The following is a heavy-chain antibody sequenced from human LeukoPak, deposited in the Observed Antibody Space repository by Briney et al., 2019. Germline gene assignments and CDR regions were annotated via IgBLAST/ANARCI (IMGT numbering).Heavy chain of an antibody. CDR3: ARSSHYYDSSGYYWAGGAFDS. CDR2: IRGSADNT. J-gene: IGHJ3*02. D-gene: IGHD3-22*01. V-gene: IGHV3-23*01. CDR1: GFAFSIYG. Sequence: GSLRLSCAASGFAFSIYGMSWVRQAPVKGLEWVSAIRGSADNTYYADSVKGRFTISRDNSKNTLYLQMNSLRTEDTAVYYCARSSHYYDSSGYYWAGGAFDSWGQGTMVTVSS.